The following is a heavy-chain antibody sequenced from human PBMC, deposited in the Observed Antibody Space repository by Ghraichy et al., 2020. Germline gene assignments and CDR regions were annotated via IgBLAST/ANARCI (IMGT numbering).Heavy chain of an antibody. CDR3: ARQGGDGFNYDFDY. Sequence: ESLNISCTVSGGSISTYYWSWIRQPPGKGLEWIGYIYTSGSTNYNPSLKSRVTISVDTSKNQFSLKLSSVTAADTAVYYCARQGGDGFNYDFDYWGQGTLVTVSS. CDR2: IYTSGST. CDR1: GGSISTYY. D-gene: IGHD5-24*01. J-gene: IGHJ4*02. V-gene: IGHV4-4*09.